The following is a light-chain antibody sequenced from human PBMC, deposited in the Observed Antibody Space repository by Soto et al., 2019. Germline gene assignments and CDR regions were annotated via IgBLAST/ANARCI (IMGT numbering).Light chain of an antibody. CDR2: AAS. CDR3: QQSYSTPLT. Sequence: DIQMTQSPSSLSASVGDIVTITCRASQSISSYLNWYQQKPGKAPKLLIYAASSLQSGVQSRFSGSGYGTDFTINIRSLKHDDFATYDCQQSYSTPLTFGGGTKVASK. CDR1: QSISSY. V-gene: IGKV1-39*01. J-gene: IGKJ4*01.